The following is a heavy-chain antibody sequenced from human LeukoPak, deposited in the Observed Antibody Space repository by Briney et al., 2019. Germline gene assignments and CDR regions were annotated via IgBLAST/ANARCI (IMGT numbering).Heavy chain of an antibody. CDR2: IKQDGTEK. Sequence: PGESLRLSCAASGFTFTTYWMSWVRQAPGKGLEWVANIKQDGTEKYYVDSVKGRFTISRDNAKNSLYLQMNSLRAEDTAVYYCARAFTYYYDSSGYYLFDYWGQGTLVTVSS. V-gene: IGHV3-7*01. J-gene: IGHJ4*02. CDR3: ARAFTYYYDSSGYYLFDY. D-gene: IGHD3-22*01. CDR1: GFTFTTYW.